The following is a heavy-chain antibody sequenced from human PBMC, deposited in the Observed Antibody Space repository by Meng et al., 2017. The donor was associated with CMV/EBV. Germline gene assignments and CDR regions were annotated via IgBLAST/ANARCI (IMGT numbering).Heavy chain of an antibody. J-gene: IGHJ2*01. D-gene: IGHD2-8*02. Sequence: GESLKISCAASGFTFSDYYMNWVRQAPGKGLEWVSSISSSSTIYYADPVKGRFTISRDNAKNSLYLQMNSLRAEDTAVYYCARVGRWSIKADYYWYFDLWGRGTLVTVSS. V-gene: IGHV3-69-1*01. CDR3: ARVGRWSIKADYYWYFDL. CDR1: GFTFSDYY. CDR2: ISSSSTI.